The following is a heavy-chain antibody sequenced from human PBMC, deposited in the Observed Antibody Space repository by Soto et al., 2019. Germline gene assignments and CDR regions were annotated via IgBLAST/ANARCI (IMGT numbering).Heavy chain of an antibody. CDR3: ARADFGDCWYFDL. Sequence: QDQLVQSGAEVKKPGSSVKVSCKASGGTFSSHTFSWVRQAPGQGLEWMGRIIPALGTATYAQKFQGRATITADESATTIYMELNSLISEDTAVYYCARADFGDCWYFDLWGRGTLVTVSS. J-gene: IGHJ2*01. CDR2: IIPALGTA. D-gene: IGHD4-17*01. CDR1: GGTFSSHT. V-gene: IGHV1-69*08.